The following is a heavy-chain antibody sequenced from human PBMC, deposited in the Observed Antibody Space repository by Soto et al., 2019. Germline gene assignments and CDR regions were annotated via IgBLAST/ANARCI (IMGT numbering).Heavy chain of an antibody. J-gene: IGHJ4*02. CDR3: ATMDTAMLHLEGYYDSSGYYY. V-gene: IGHV1-24*01. CDR2: FDPEDGET. D-gene: IGHD3-22*01. CDR1: GYTLTELS. Sequence: AASVKVSCKVSGYTLTELSMHWVRQAPGKGLEWMGGFDPEDGETIYAQKFQGRVTMTEDTSTDTAYMELSSLRSEDTAVYYCATMDTAMLHLEGYYDSSGYYYWGQGTLVTVSS.